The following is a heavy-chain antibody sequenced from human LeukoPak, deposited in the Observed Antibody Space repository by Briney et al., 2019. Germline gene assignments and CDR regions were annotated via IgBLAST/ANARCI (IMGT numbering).Heavy chain of an antibody. D-gene: IGHD3-16*01. CDR1: GFTFSNYW. V-gene: IGHV3-7*01. Sequence: HPGGSLRLSCAASGFTFSNYWMNWVRQAPGRGLEWVANIKHDGSEKYYVDSVKGRFTISRDNAKNSLYLQMNSLRAEDTAVYYCARSFYFDYWGQGTLVTVSS. CDR3: ARSFYFDY. J-gene: IGHJ4*02. CDR2: IKHDGSEK.